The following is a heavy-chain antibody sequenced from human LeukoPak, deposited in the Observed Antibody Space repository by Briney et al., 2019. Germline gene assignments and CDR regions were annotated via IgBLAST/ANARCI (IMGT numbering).Heavy chain of an antibody. CDR1: GGSISSSNYY. D-gene: IGHD2-2*01. CDR2: ISYSGRT. Sequence: SETLSLTCTVSGGSISSSNYYWGWIRQPPGKGLEWIGSISYSGRTHYNPSLMSRITISVDTSKNQFSLKLSSVTAADTAVYYCASGGYCSSTSCYDPDAFDIWGQGTMVTVSS. CDR3: ASGGYCSSTSCYDPDAFDI. J-gene: IGHJ3*02. V-gene: IGHV4-39*07.